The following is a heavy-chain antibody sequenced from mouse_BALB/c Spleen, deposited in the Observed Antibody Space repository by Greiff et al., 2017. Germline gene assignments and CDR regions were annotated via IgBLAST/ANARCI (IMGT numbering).Heavy chain of an antibody. J-gene: IGHJ4*01. CDR2: ISSGSSTI. Sequence: EVKLVESGGGLVQPGGSRKLSCAASGFTFSSFGMHWVRQAPEKGLEWVAYISSGSSTIYYADTVKGRFTISRDNPKNTLFLQMTSLRSEDTAMYYCARRGYYGSSDYYAMDYWGQGTSVTVSS. CDR3: ARRGYYGSSDYYAMDY. D-gene: IGHD1-1*01. CDR1: GFTFSSFG. V-gene: IGHV5-17*02.